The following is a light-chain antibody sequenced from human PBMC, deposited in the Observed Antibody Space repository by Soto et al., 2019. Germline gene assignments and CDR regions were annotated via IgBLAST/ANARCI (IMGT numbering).Light chain of an antibody. Sequence: DIQMTQSPSTLSASVGDRVTITCRASQSISSWLAWYQQKPGKAPKLLIYNASSLESGVQSRFSGSGSGTEFTLTSSSLQPDDFATYYCQQYNSYPRYTFGQGTKLEIK. CDR1: QSISSW. CDR2: NAS. J-gene: IGKJ2*01. CDR3: QQYNSYPRYT. V-gene: IGKV1-5*03.